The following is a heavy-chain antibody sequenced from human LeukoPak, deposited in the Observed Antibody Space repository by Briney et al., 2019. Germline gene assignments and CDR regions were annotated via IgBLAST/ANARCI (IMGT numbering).Heavy chain of an antibody. Sequence: ASVKVSCKASGYTFTGYYMHWVRQAPGQGLEWMGWINPNSGGTNYAQKFQGRVTMTRDTSISTAYMELSRLRSDDTAVYYCARGELRYFDWLGGTFDYWGQGTLVTVSS. J-gene: IGHJ4*02. CDR3: ARGELRYFDWLGGTFDY. D-gene: IGHD3-9*01. CDR1: GYTFTGYY. CDR2: INPNSGGT. V-gene: IGHV1-2*02.